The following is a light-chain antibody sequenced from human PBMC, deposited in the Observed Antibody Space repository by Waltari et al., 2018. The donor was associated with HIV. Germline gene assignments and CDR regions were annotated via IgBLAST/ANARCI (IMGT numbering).Light chain of an antibody. J-gene: IGLJ3*02. V-gene: IGLV2-11*01. CDR3: CSYAGSRWV. CDR2: DVS. Sequence: QSALTQPRSVSGSPGQSVTISCTGTSSDVGGYNYVSWYQQHPGKAPKLMIYDVSKRPSGVPDLFSGSKSGNTACLTISGLQAEDEADYYCCSYAGSRWVFGGGTKLTVL. CDR1: SSDVGGYNY.